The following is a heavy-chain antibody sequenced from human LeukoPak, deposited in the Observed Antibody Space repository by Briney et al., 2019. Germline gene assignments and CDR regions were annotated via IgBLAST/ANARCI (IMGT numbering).Heavy chain of an antibody. D-gene: IGHD3-3*01. CDR3: ARDFDYDFWSGYSVTPSMGYFDY. CDR2: IWYDGSNK. CDR1: GFTFSSYG. V-gene: IGHV3-33*01. J-gene: IGHJ4*02. Sequence: GGSLRLSCAASGFTFSSYGMHWVRQAPGKGLEWVAFIWYDGSNKNYADSVKGRFTISRDNSKNTLYLQMNSLRAEDTAVYYCARDFDYDFWSGYSVTPSMGYFDYWGQGTLVTVSS.